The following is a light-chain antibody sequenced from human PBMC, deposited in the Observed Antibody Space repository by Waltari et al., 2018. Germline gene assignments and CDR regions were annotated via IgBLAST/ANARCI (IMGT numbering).Light chain of an antibody. V-gene: IGKV3-15*01. J-gene: IGKJ1*01. Sequence: EIVMPQSPATLSVSTGQRANLSCRASQSISSDLACYQQKPGQAPRLLIYGASPRATGIPDRFSGSGSGTEFTLTISSLQSEDFAVYYCQQYYRWWTFGLGTKVERK. CDR3: QQYYRWWT. CDR2: GAS. CDR1: QSISSD.